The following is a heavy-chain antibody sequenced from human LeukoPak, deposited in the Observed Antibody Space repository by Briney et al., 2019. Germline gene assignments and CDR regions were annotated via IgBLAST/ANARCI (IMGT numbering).Heavy chain of an antibody. CDR1: GFSFGCCG. J-gene: IGHJ4*02. CDR3: ATETTDLGRHYDF. D-gene: IGHD1-7*01. V-gene: IGHV3-21*01. Sequence: KPGGSLSLSCAAAGFSFGCCGINWVRQAPGRGLEFVASIGRTGSDRYYADSVKGRFSISRDNAKSALYLQMNSLRAEDTAVYYCATETTDLGRHYDFWGQGTLLTLSS. CDR2: IGRTGSDR.